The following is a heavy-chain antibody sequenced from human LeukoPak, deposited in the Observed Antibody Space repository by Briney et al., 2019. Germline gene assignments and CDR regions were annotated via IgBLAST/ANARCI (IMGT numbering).Heavy chain of an antibody. D-gene: IGHD4-11*01. Sequence: PGRSLRLSCAASGFTFSSYAMSWVRQPPGKGLEWDSSIRSSGGTTYYAGSVKGRFTISRDNSMNTLYLQMNSLRAEDTAIYYCAKGMTTLTTRSDCRGQGTLVTVSS. CDR2: IRSSGGTT. CDR1: GFTFSSYA. CDR3: AKGMTTLTTRSDC. V-gene: IGHV3-23*01. J-gene: IGHJ4*02.